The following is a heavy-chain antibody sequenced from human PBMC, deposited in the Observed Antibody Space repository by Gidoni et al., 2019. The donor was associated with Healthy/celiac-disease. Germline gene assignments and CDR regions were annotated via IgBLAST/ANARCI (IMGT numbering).Heavy chain of an antibody. CDR2: ISSSSSYI. CDR3: ARDPSGGGYCSGGSCYSVY. CDR1: GFTFSSYS. V-gene: IGHV3-21*01. J-gene: IGHJ4*02. D-gene: IGHD2-15*01. Sequence: EVQLVESGGGLVKPGGSLRLSGAASGFTFSSYSMNWVRQAPGKGLGWVSSISSSSSYIYYADSVKGRFTISRDNAKNSLYLQMNGLRAEDTAVYYCARDPSGGGYCSGGSCYSVYWGQGTLVTVSS.